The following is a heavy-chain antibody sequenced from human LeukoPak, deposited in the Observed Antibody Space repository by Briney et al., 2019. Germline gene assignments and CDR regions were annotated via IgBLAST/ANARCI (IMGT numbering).Heavy chain of an antibody. CDR3: ARVKYYYDSSGLDY. D-gene: IGHD3-22*01. CDR1: GYSISCGYY. Sequence: SETLSLTCTVSGYSISCGYYWGWIRQPPGKGLEWIGSIYHSGSTYYNPSLKSRVTISVDTSKNQFSLKLSSVTAADTAVYYCARVKYYYDSSGLDYWGQGTLVTVSS. CDR2: IYHSGST. V-gene: IGHV4-38-2*02. J-gene: IGHJ4*02.